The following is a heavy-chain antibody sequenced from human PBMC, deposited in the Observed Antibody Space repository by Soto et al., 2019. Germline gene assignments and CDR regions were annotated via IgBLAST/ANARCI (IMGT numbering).Heavy chain of an antibody. CDR3: ARRARPDFYYMDV. D-gene: IGHD6-6*01. CDR1: GFTLSGYD. CDR2: ISSNGVGT. V-gene: IGHV3-64*01. Sequence: EVQLAESGGGLAQPGGSLRLSCAASGFTLSGYDMDWVRQAPGKGLEYVSGISSNGVGTYYANSVQGRFTISRDNSKNTVYLQMGSLRPEDMAVYYCARRARPDFYYMDVCGKGTTVTVSS. J-gene: IGHJ6*03.